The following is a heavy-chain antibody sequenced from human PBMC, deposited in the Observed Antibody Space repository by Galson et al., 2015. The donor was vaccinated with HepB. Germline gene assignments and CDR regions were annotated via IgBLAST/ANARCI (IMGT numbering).Heavy chain of an antibody. J-gene: IGHJ6*02. CDR1: GYTFTSYG. Sequence: SVKVSCKASGYTFTSYGISWVRQAPGQGLEWMGWISAYNGNTNYAQKLQGRFTMTTDTSTSTAYMELRSLRSDDTAVYYCARVSVTTPINYYYYGMDVWGQGTTVTVSS. V-gene: IGHV1-18*04. CDR3: ARVSVTTPINYYYYGMDV. CDR2: ISAYNGNT. D-gene: IGHD4-11*01.